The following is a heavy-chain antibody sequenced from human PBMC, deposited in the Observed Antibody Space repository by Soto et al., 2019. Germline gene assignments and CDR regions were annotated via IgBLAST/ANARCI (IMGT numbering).Heavy chain of an antibody. CDR2: IYHSGST. J-gene: IGHJ5*02. CDR3: ARLRAVKTHRLFAS. V-gene: IGHV4-30-2*01. CDR1: VGSISSGGYS. D-gene: IGHD1-26*01. Sequence: SETLSLTCSVSVGSISSGGYSWSWIRQPPGKGLEWIGYIYHSGSTYYNPSLKSRVTISVDRSKNQFSLKLSSVTAADTAVYYWARLRAVKTHRLFASCGQGILVTVYS.